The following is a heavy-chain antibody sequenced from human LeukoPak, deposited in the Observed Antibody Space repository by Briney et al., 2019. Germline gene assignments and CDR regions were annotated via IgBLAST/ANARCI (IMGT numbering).Heavy chain of an antibody. CDR2: ISPSGSIS. CDR3: ASRSM. J-gene: IGHJ4*02. CDR1: GFTFSSHG. V-gene: IGHV3-23*01. D-gene: IGHD2-8*01. Sequence: GGSLRLSCAASGFTFSSHGINWVRQAPGKGLEWVSGISPSGSISYYADSVKGRFTISRDNSKNTVSLQMNSLRAEDTAVYYCASRSMWGQGTLVTVSS.